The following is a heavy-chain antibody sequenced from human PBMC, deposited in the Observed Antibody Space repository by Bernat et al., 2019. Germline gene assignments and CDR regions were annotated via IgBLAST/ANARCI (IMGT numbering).Heavy chain of an antibody. Sequence: EVQLVESGGGLVQPGRSLRLSCAASGFTFDDYAMYWVRQAPGKGLEWVSGISWNSGRIGYADSVKGRFTISRDNAKNSLYLQMNSLRAEDTALYYCAKALLTAITYKNASDIWGQGTMVTVSS. CDR1: GFTFDDYA. CDR2: ISWNSGRI. J-gene: IGHJ3*02. V-gene: IGHV3-9*01. CDR3: AKALLTAITYKNASDI. D-gene: IGHD1-14*01.